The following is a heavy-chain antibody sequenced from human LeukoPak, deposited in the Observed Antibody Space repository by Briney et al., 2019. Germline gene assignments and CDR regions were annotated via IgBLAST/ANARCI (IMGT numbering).Heavy chain of an antibody. CDR2: ISANGDT. D-gene: IGHD3-10*01. J-gene: IGHJ4*02. Sequence: PGGSLRLSCEASGFTFNNYAMNWVRQAPGKGLEWVSSISANGDTYYADAVTGRFSISRDDSKNTLYVQMNSLRDEDTAVYYCAKVGPSMARGLIFSFDYWGQGALVTVSS. CDR1: GFTFNNYA. V-gene: IGHV3-23*01. CDR3: AKVGPSMARGLIFSFDY.